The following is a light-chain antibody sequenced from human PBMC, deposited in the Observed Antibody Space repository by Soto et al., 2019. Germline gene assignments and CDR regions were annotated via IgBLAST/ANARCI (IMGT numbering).Light chain of an antibody. J-gene: IGLJ1*01. CDR1: SSDVGGYNY. CDR3: SSYTSGSTYV. Sequence: QSVLTQPASVSGSPGQSITISCTGTSSDVGGYNYVSWYQQHPGKAPKLKIYEVSNRPSGVSNRFSGSKSGNTASLTISGLQAEDEADYYCSSYTSGSTYVVGTGTKVTVL. V-gene: IGLV2-14*01. CDR2: EVS.